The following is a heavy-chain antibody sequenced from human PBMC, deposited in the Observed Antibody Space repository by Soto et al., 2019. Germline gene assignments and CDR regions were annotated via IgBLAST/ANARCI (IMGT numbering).Heavy chain of an antibody. CDR2: ISVRGDVI. V-gene: IGHV3-11*01. CDR1: GFTFTDYY. Sequence: QVQLVESGGGLVKPGGSLRLSCAASGFTFTDYYMSWIRQIPGKGLEWISYISVRGDVIHYIDSVKGRFTISRDNAKNSVFLQMDSLRVEDSAIYYCARERAPDIRFDSWGQRTLVTVSS. CDR3: ARERAPDIRFDS. J-gene: IGHJ5*01. D-gene: IGHD5-12*01.